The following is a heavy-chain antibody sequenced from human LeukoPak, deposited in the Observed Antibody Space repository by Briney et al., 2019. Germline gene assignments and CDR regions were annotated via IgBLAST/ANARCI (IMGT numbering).Heavy chain of an antibody. J-gene: IGHJ6*02. CDR1: GFTFSSYG. CDR3: ARDRSGGSGMDV. Sequence: PGRSLRLSCAASGFTFSSYGMHWVRQAPGKGLEWVAVIWYDGSNKYYADSVKGRFTISRDNSKNTLYLQMNSLRAEDTAVHYCARDRSGGSGMDVWGQGTTVTVSS. CDR2: IWYDGSNK. D-gene: IGHD3-10*01. V-gene: IGHV3-33*01.